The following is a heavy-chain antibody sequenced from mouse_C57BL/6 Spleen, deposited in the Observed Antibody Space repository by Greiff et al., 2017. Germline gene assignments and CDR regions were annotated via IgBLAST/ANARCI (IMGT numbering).Heavy chain of an antibody. CDR3: ARDTDYYGDY. J-gene: IGHJ2*01. Sequence: EVQLVESGGGLVKPGGSLKLSCAASGFTFSSYAMSWVRQTPEKRLEWVATISDGGSYTYYPANVKGRFTISRDNAKNNLYLQMSHLKSEDTAMYYCARDTDYYGDYWGQGTTLTVSS. D-gene: IGHD1-1*01. CDR1: GFTFSSYA. CDR2: ISDGGSYT. V-gene: IGHV5-4*01.